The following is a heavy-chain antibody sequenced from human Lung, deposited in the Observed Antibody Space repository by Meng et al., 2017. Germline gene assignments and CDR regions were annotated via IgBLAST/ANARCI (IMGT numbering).Heavy chain of an antibody. V-gene: IGHV1-46*03. Sequence: QVHLVQSETEVKKPGASVKVSCKTSGYTFTSNFIHWVRQAPGQGLEWMGIINPDDDTTFYAQKFRARVTMTRDTSTSTVYMELSRLRPDDTAVYYCGRALCADDVCWSHYFIDYWGQGTLVTVSS. CDR3: GRALCADDVCWSHYFIDY. CDR2: INPDDDTT. J-gene: IGHJ4*02. D-gene: IGHD2-21*01. CDR1: GYTFTSNF.